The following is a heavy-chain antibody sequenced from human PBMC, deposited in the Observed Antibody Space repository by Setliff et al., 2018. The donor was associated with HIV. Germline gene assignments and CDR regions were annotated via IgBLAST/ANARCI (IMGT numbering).Heavy chain of an antibody. D-gene: IGHD2-2*01. J-gene: IGHJ4*02. CDR3: ARKVGGDFDY. V-gene: IGHV4-61*09. CDR2: IYTSGST. Sequence: SETLSLTCTVSGGSISSGSYYWSWIRQPAGKGLEWIGHIYTSGSTNYNPSLKSRVTISVDTSKNQFSLKVGSVTAADTAVYYCARKVGGDFDYWGQGTLVTVSS. CDR1: GGSISSGSYY.